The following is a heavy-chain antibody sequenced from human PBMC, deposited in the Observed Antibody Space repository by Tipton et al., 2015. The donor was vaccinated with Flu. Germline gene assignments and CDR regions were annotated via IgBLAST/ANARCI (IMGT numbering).Heavy chain of an antibody. V-gene: IGHV4-31*03. D-gene: IGHD5-12*01. CDR2: IYYSGST. CDR1: GGSISSGGYY. Sequence: TLSLTCTVSGGSISSGGYYWSWIRQHPGKGLEWIGYIYYSGSTYYNPSLKSRVTISVDTSKNQFSLKLSSVTAADTALYYCAKTRVAAINELYFDSWGQGTLVTVSS. J-gene: IGHJ4*02. CDR3: AKTRVAAINELYFDS.